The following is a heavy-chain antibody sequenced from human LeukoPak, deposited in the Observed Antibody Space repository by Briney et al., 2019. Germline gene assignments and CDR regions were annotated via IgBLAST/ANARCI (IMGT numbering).Heavy chain of an antibody. D-gene: IGHD2-21*01. Sequence: KPSETLSLTCSVSSFSISSGHYWGWIRQPPGKGLEWIGSIYHSGPTYYNPFLKSRVTISVDTSKNHFSLTLTSVTAADTAVYYCARDVDRFDYWGQGTLVTVSS. J-gene: IGHJ4*02. CDR3: ARDVDRFDY. CDR1: SFSISSGHY. CDR2: IYHSGPT. V-gene: IGHV4-38-2*02.